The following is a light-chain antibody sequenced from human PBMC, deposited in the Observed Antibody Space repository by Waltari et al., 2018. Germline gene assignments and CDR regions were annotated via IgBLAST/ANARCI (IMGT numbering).Light chain of an antibody. Sequence: QSALTQPASVSGSPGQSITISCTGTTSDVGGYDYVSWYQQPPGKAPTLMIYDVSYRPSGVSNRFSGSKSGNTASLTISGLQDEDEADYYCTSYTSSGTCVFGSGTKVTVL. CDR2: DVS. CDR3: TSYTSSGTCV. CDR1: TSDVGGYDY. J-gene: IGLJ1*01. V-gene: IGLV2-14*03.